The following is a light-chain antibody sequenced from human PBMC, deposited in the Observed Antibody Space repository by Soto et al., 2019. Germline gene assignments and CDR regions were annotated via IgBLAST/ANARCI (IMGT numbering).Light chain of an antibody. J-gene: IGLJ2*01. CDR2: NVI. Sequence: QSALTQVASVSGSPGQSITISCTGTSGDVGGYDYVSWYQQHPGKAPKLMIYNVIDRPSGVSNRFSGSKSGNKASLTISGLQAEDEANYYCSSYTDTNPVIFGGGTTLTV. CDR3: SSYTDTNPVI. V-gene: IGLV2-14*03. CDR1: SGDVGGYDY.